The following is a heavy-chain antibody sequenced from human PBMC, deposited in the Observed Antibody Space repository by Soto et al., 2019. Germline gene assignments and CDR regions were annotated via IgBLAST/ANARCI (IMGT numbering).Heavy chain of an antibody. D-gene: IGHD2-15*01. Sequence: SETLSLTCTVSGDSINGYYWSWIRQSPGKGLQWIGYVYYTGSTNYNPSLRGRVTISVDMSQNQFSLQLSSVTAADTAVYFCAKYRRTDAEGYTFDYWGQGALATVSS. CDR1: GDSINGYY. V-gene: IGHV4-59*01. CDR3: AKYRRTDAEGYTFDY. J-gene: IGHJ4*02. CDR2: VYYTGST.